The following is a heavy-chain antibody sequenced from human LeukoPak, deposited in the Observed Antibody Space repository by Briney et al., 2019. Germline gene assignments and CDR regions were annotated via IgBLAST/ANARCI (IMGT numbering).Heavy chain of an antibody. J-gene: IGHJ4*02. CDR1: GFTFTNYA. CDR2: ISPTGSTT. V-gene: IGHV3-74*01. D-gene: IGHD6-6*01. CDR3: ARGPNSNWSGLDF. Sequence: GGSLRLSCAASGFTFTNYAMTWARQAPGKGLVWVSRISPTGSTTSYADSVKGRFTVSRDNAKNTLYLQVNNLRAEDTAVYYCARGPNSNWSGLDFWGQGTLLTVSS.